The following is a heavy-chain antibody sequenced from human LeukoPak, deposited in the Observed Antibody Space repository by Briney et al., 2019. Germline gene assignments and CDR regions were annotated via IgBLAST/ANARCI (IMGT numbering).Heavy chain of an antibody. J-gene: IGHJ4*02. CDR2: ISAYNGNT. CDR1: GYTFTNYG. V-gene: IGHV1-18*01. D-gene: IGHD3-16*02. Sequence: ASLKVSCKASGYTFTNYGFSWVRQAPGQGLEWMGWISAYNGNTNYAQKLQGRVTMTTDTSTSTVYMELRSLRSDDTAVYYCARDLGRWGVIVDYWGQGTLVTVSS. CDR3: ARDLGRWGVIVDY.